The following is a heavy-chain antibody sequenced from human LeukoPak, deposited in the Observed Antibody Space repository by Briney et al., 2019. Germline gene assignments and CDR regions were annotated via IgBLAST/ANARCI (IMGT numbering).Heavy chain of an antibody. J-gene: IGHJ4*02. CDR3: TRAAYYYDSSGYYYPYYFDY. V-gene: IGHV3-49*03. CDR2: IRSKAYGGTT. D-gene: IGHD3-22*01. Sequence: GGSLRLSCTASGFTFGDYTMSWFRQAPGKGLEWVGFIRSKAYGGTTEYAASVKGRFTISRDDSKSIAYLQMNSLKTEDTAVYYCTRAAYYYDSSGYYYPYYFDYWGQGTLVTVSS. CDR1: GFTFGDYT.